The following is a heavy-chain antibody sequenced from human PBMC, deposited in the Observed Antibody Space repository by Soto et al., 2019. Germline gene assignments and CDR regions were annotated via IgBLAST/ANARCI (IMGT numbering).Heavy chain of an antibody. D-gene: IGHD5-18*01. Sequence: EVQLLESGGGLVQPGGSLRLSCAASGFIFSSYAMSWVRQAPGKGLEWVSGISARGGSTYYTDSVKGRFTISRDNSKSTMYLQMNSLRVEDTAVYYCAKDTRGNNYEFDYWGQGTLVTVSS. CDR2: ISARGGST. V-gene: IGHV3-23*01. J-gene: IGHJ4*02. CDR3: AKDTRGNNYEFDY. CDR1: GFIFSSYA.